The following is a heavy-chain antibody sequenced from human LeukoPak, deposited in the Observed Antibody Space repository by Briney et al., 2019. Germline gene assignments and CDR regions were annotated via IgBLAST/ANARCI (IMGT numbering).Heavy chain of an antibody. D-gene: IGHD3-10*01. Sequence: SETLSLTCTVSGGSISSGGYYWSWIRQHPGKGLEWIGYIYYSGSTYYNPSLKSRVTISVDTSKNQFSLKLSSVTAADTAVYYCARIDLLGRGVPTRLDYWGQGTPVTVSS. CDR1: GGSISSGGYY. CDR2: IYYSGST. CDR3: ARIDLLGRGVPTRLDY. J-gene: IGHJ4*02. V-gene: IGHV4-31*03.